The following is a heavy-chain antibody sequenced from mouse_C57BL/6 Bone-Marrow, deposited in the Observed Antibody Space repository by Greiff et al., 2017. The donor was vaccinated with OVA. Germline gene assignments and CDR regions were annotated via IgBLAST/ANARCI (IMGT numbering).Heavy chain of an antibody. CDR2: IYPGDGDT. J-gene: IGHJ3*01. CDR3: ARSGYSNFWFAY. CDR1: VYAFSSSC. D-gene: IGHD2-5*01. Sequence: QLQQSGPELVKPGASVTISCKASVYAFSSSCMNWVKQRPGKGLEWIGRIYPGDGDTNYNGKFKGKATLTADKSSSTTYMQHISLTSADSAVYYCARSGYSNFWFAYWGHGTMVTVSA. V-gene: IGHV1-82*01.